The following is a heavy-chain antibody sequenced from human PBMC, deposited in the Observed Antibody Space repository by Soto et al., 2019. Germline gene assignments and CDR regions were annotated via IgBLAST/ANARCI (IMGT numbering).Heavy chain of an antibody. CDR2: IYYSGST. Sequence: PSETLSLTCTVSGGSIRSSTYYWGWIRQSPGKGLEWIGSIYYSGSTHNTPSLKSRVTMSVDTYTNQFSLKLNSVTAADTAVYYCTRHEGGAAADRPLDYWGQGTLVTVSS. CDR1: GGSIRSSTYY. D-gene: IGHD6-13*01. V-gene: IGHV4-39*01. CDR3: TRHEGGAAADRPLDY. J-gene: IGHJ4*02.